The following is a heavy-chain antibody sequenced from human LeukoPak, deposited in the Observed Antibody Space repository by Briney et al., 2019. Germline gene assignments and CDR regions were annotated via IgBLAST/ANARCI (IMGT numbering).Heavy chain of an antibody. Sequence: SQTLSLTCTVSGGSISSGGYYWSWIRQHPGKGLEWIGYIYYSGSTYYNPSLKSRVTISVDTSKNQFSLKLSSVTAADTAVYYCARGYVDTAMSNFDYWGQGTLVTVSS. CDR2: IYYSGST. D-gene: IGHD5-18*01. CDR1: GGSISSGGYY. V-gene: IGHV4-31*03. CDR3: ARGYVDTAMSNFDY. J-gene: IGHJ4*02.